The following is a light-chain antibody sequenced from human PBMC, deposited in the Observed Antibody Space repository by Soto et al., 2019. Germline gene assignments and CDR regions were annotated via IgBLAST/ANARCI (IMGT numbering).Light chain of an antibody. V-gene: IGKV1-9*01. J-gene: IGKJ4*01. Sequence: DIQLTQSPSFLSASVGDRVTITCRASQGIYSSVAWYQQKPGRAPRLLISDASTLQSGVPSRFSGSGSGTEFTLKVSSLQYADSASYYCQQIYSYPLTFGGGTKVEV. CDR1: QGIYSS. CDR2: DAS. CDR3: QQIYSYPLT.